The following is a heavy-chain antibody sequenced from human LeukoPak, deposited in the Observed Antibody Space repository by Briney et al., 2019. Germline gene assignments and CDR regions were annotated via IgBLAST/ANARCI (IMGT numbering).Heavy chain of an antibody. CDR3: ARAYGTNGYFQLPIDY. Sequence: GGSLRLSCAASGFTFSNYWMSWVRQAPGKGLEWVANIKQDRSEKYYVDSVKGRFTISRDNSKNTLFLQMNSLRVEDTALYYCARAYGTNGYFQLPIDYWGQGILVTVSS. CDR1: GFTFSNYW. D-gene: IGHD2-8*01. V-gene: IGHV3-7*03. CDR2: IKQDRSEK. J-gene: IGHJ4*02.